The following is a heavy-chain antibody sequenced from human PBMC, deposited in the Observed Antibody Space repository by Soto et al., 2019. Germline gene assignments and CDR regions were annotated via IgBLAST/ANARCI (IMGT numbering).Heavy chain of an antibody. CDR3: AKESMSVAVSASRVYGMDV. CDR1: GFTFSNYV. D-gene: IGHD6-6*01. J-gene: IGHJ6*02. CDR2: TRSNGEYT. V-gene: IGHV3-23*04. Sequence: VQVVESGGGLVQRGGSLRLSCAGSGFTFSNYVMTWVRQAPGKGLEWVSTTRSNGEYTYYADSVKGRFTVSRDNSQNALFLEMSSLRAEDTAVYYCAKESMSVAVSASRVYGMDVWGQGTTVTVSS.